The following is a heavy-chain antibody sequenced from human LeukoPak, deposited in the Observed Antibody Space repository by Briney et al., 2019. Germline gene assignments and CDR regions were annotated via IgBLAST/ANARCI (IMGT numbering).Heavy chain of an antibody. CDR3: ARYYSDSSGYKLDY. Sequence: PSETLSLTCTVSGGSISNHFWSWIRQPPGKGLEWIGYIYYSGSTNYNPSLKSRVTISIDTSKNQFSLKLSSVTAADTAVYYCARYYSDSSGYKLDYWGQGTLVTVSS. V-gene: IGHV4-59*11. D-gene: IGHD3-22*01. CDR1: GGSISNHF. CDR2: IYYSGST. J-gene: IGHJ4*02.